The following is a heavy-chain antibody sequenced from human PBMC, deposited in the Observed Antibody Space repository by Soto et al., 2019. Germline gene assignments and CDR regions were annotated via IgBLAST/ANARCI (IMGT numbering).Heavy chain of an antibody. V-gene: IGHV3-23*01. CDR3: AKSRGDSWTTYFLDY. CDR1: GFTFSSYS. CDR2: ISGSGQTT. J-gene: IGHJ4*02. D-gene: IGHD4-4*01. Sequence: GSLRLSCAASGFTFSSYSLSWLRQAPGKGLEWVSGISGSGQTTHYRDSVKGRFTISRDNFRNTLYLQVNSLRADDTAVYFCAKSRGDSWTTYFLDYWGQGALVTVSS.